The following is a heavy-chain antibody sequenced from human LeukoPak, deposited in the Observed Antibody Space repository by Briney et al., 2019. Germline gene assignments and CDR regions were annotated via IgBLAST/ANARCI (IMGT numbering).Heavy chain of an antibody. CDR1: GFTFSGYG. CDR2: GFASGGGI. D-gene: IGHD4-17*01. Sequence: GGFLRLSCAASGFTFSGYGMAWVRQAPGKGLRWLSGGFASGGGISYADSVKGRFTISRDNSKDSLYLQLNSLRVDDTAVYFCAKDLNYGDGRWEFDVWGQGIQVSVS. J-gene: IGHJ5*02. CDR3: AKDLNYGDGRWEFDV. V-gene: IGHV3-23*01.